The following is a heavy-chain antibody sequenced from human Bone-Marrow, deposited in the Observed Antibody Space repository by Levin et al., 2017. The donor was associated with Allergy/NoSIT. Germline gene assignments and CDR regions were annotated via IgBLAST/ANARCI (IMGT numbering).Heavy chain of an antibody. CDR1: GYTFIDYY. V-gene: IGHV1-2*02. CDR3: TRLENLYYFDY. CDR2: IHPNTGGT. Sequence: ASVKVSCKASGYTFIDYYIHWVRQAPGQGLEWMGWIHPNTGGTNYAQKFKGRVTLTRDTSISTAYMELTRPRSNDTAVYYCTRLENLYYFDYWGQGTLVTVSS. J-gene: IGHJ4*02.